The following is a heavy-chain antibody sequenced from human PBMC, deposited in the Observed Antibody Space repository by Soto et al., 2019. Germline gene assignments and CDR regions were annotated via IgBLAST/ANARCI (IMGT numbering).Heavy chain of an antibody. CDR3: AHGRGWLSDY. CDR1: GFSLSSTAVG. CDR2: IYWDDDN. Sequence: QITLRESGPTLVKPTQTLTLTCSFSGFSLSSTAVGVNWIRQPPGKAPEWLALIYWDDDNHYSPSLKSRLTITKDTSKNPVVFTMTNMDPVDTAPYYCAHGRGWLSDYWGQGILVTVSS. V-gene: IGHV2-5*02. J-gene: IGHJ4*02. D-gene: IGHD6-19*01.